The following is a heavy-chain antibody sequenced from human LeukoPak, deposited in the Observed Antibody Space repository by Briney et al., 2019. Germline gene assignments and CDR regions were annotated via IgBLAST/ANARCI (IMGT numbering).Heavy chain of an antibody. CDR3: AFYYYGTRRFDP. J-gene: IGHJ5*02. D-gene: IGHD3-10*01. Sequence: GGSLRLSCAASGFTFSNAWMSWVRQAPGKGLEWVGRIKSKTDGGTTDYAAPVKGRFTISRDDSKYTLYLQMNSLKTEDTAVYYCAFYYYGTRRFDPWGQGTLVTVSS. CDR2: IKSKTDGGTT. CDR1: GFTFSNAW. V-gene: IGHV3-15*01.